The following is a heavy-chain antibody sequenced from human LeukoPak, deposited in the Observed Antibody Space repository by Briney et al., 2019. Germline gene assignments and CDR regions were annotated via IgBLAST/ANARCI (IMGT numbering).Heavy chain of an antibody. CDR2: ISGSSGST. CDR1: GFTFSSYA. CDR3: ARGDYDILTGFHDY. J-gene: IGHJ4*02. Sequence: QSGGSLRLSCVASGFTFSSYAMSWVRQAPGKGLEWVSGISGSSGSTYYADSVKGRFTISRDNSKNTLYLQMNSLRAEDTAVYYCARGDYDILTGFHDYWGQGTLVTVSS. V-gene: IGHV3-23*01. D-gene: IGHD3-9*01.